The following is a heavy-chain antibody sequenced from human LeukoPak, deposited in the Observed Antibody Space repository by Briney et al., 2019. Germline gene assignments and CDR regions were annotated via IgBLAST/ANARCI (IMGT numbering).Heavy chain of an antibody. CDR2: IYHSGST. V-gene: IGHV4-4*02. J-gene: IGHJ4*02. Sequence: SETLSLTCAVSGGSISSSNWWSWVRQPPGKGLEWIGEIYHSGSTNYNPSLKSRVTISVDTSKNQFSLKLSSVTAADTAVYYCARLRWGRDIVVVPAYFDYWGQGTLVTVSS. CDR3: ARLRWGRDIVVVPAYFDY. CDR1: GGSISSSNW. D-gene: IGHD2-2*01.